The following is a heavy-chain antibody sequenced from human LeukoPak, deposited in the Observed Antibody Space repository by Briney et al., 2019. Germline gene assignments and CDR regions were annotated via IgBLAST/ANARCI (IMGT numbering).Heavy chain of an antibody. J-gene: IGHJ4*02. Sequence: SGTLSLTCTVSGGSISSYYWSWIRQPPGKGLEWIGYIYYSGSTNYNPSLKSRVSISVDTSKNQFSLKLSSVTAADTAVYYCAREGRYCSGGTCLYYFDYWGQGTLVTVSS. CDR3: AREGRYCSGGTCLYYFDY. V-gene: IGHV4-59*01. CDR1: GGSISSYY. D-gene: IGHD2-15*01. CDR2: IYYSGST.